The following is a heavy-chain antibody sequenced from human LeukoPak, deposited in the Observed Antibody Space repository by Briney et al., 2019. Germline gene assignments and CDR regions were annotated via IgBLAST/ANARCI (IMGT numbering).Heavy chain of an antibody. J-gene: IGHJ4*02. CDR2: IKQDGSEK. Sequence: GGSLRLSCAPSGFTFSSYWMSWVRQAPGKGLEWVANIKQDGSEKYYVDSVKGRFTISRDNAKNSLYLQMSSLRAEDTAVYYCASQITMDTFDYWGQGPWSPSPQ. D-gene: IGHD3-10*01. CDR1: GFTFSSYW. CDR3: ASQITMDTFDY. V-gene: IGHV3-7*01.